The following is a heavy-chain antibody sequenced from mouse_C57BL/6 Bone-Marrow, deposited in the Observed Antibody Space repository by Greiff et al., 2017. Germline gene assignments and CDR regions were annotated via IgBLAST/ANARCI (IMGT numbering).Heavy chain of an antibody. V-gene: IGHV5-17*01. Sequence: EVQGVESGGGLVKPGGSLKLSCAASGFTFSDYGMHWVRQAPEKGLEWVAYISSGSSTIYYADKVKGRFTISRDNDKNTLFLQMTSLRSEDTARYYCARDYYSSSYVGNWYIEVWGTGTTVTVSS. J-gene: IGHJ1*03. CDR2: ISSGSSTI. CDR1: GFTFSDYG. CDR3: ARDYYSSSYVGNWYIEV. D-gene: IGHD1-1*01.